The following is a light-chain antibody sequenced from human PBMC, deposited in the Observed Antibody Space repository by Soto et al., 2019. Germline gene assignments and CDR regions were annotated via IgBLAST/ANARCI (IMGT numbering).Light chain of an antibody. Sequence: DVQMTQSPSTLSGSVGDRVTITCRASQTISSWLAWYQQKPGKAPKLLIYKASTLKSGVPSRFSGSGSGTEFTLTISSRQPDDFATYYCQHYNSYSEAFGQGTKVVL. CDR3: QHYNSYSEA. J-gene: IGKJ1*01. V-gene: IGKV1-5*03. CDR2: KAS. CDR1: QTISSW.